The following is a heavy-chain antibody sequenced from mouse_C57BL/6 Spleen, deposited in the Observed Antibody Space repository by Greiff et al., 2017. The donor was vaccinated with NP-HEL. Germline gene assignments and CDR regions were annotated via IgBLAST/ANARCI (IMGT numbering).Heavy chain of an antibody. V-gene: IGHV1-22*01. Sequence: VQLKQSGPELVKPGASVKMSCKASGYTFTDYNMHWVKQSHGKSLEWIGYINPNNGGTSYNQKFKGKATLTVNKSSSTAYMELRSLTSEDSAVYYCAKIYYYGSSYEDYAMDYWGQGTSVTVSS. CDR3: AKIYYYGSSYEDYAMDY. D-gene: IGHD1-1*01. J-gene: IGHJ4*01. CDR1: GYTFTDYN. CDR2: INPNNGGT.